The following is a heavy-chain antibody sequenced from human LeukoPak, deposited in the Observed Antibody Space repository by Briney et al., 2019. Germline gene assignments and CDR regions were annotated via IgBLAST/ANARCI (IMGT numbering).Heavy chain of an antibody. CDR3: ASTYYYGPFDY. V-gene: IGHV3-48*01. Sequence: PGGSLRLSCAASGFTFSSYGMHWVRQAPGKGLEWVSYISSSSSTIYYADSVKGRFTISRDNAKNSLYLQMNSLRAEDTAVYYCASTYYYGPFDYWGQGTLVTVSS. CDR2: ISSSSSTI. D-gene: IGHD3-10*01. J-gene: IGHJ4*02. CDR1: GFTFSSYG.